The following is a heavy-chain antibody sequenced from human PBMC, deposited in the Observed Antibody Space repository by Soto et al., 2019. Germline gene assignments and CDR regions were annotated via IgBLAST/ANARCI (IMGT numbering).Heavy chain of an antibody. CDR2: IYGDDDQ. J-gene: IGHJ4*02. CDR1: GFSLTTSAVG. CDR3: ARKGPEDWPLDY. D-gene: IGHD3-9*01. V-gene: IGHV2-5*02. Sequence: SGPTLVNPTQTLTLTCTFSGFSLTTSAVGVGWIRQPPGKALEWLTVIYGDDDQRSSPSLRSRLTISKDSSKNQVVLTMTNMGPMDTGTYYCARKGPEDWPLDYWGQGTLVTVSS.